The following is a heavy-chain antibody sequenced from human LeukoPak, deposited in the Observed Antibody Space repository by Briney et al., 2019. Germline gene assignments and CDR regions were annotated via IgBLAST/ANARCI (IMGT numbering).Heavy chain of an antibody. CDR1: GFTVSSNY. V-gene: IGHV3-53*01. J-gene: IGHJ4*02. Sequence: GGSLRLSCAASGFTVSSNYMSWVRQAPGKGLEGVSVIYSGGSTYYADSVKGRFTISRDNSKNTLYLQMYGLRAEDTAVYYCARGTGIARPDYWGQGTLVTVSS. CDR3: ARGTGIARPDY. D-gene: IGHD6-6*01. CDR2: IYSGGST.